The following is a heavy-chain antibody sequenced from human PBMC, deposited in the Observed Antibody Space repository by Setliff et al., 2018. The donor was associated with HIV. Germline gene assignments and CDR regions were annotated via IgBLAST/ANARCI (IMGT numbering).Heavy chain of an antibody. CDR1: GYSFTSYW. D-gene: IGHD3-9*01. Sequence: PGESLKISCKGSGYSFTSYWIGWVRQMPGKGLEWMGIISPDDSDSRYSPSFQGQVTISADKSISTAYLQWSSLKASDTAMYYCASGRKKNYDLFTGYYRILGVDFDYWGQGTLGTAPQ. CDR3: ASGRKKNYDLFTGYYRILGVDFDY. V-gene: IGHV5-51*01. CDR2: ISPDDSDS. J-gene: IGHJ4*02.